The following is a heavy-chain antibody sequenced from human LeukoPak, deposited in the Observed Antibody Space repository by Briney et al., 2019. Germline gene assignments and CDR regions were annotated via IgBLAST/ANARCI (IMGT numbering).Heavy chain of an antibody. CDR3: ARLAIKLVIDY. J-gene: IGHJ4*02. V-gene: IGHV4-30-2*01. CDR1: GGSISSGGYY. Sequence: PSQTLSLTCTVSGGSISSGGYYWSWIRQPPGKGLEWIGYIYHSGSTYYNPSLKSRVTISVDRSKNQFSLKLSSVTAADMAVYYCARLAIKLVIDYWGQGTLVTVSS. CDR2: IYHSGST. D-gene: IGHD6-13*01.